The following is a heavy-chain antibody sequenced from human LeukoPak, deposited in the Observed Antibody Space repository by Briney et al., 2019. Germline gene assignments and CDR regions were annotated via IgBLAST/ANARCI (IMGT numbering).Heavy chain of an antibody. Sequence: GASVKVSCKASGYTFGTHWMHWVRQAPGQGLEWMAIINPSGDVRSYAQKFQGRVTVTRDMSTRTVYMELSDLRPEDTAVYFCARGVDNYDGSVDAFLIWGQGTPVTVSS. CDR3: ARGVDNYDGSVDAFLI. CDR1: GYTFGTHW. V-gene: IGHV1-46*01. CDR2: INPSGDVR. J-gene: IGHJ3*02. D-gene: IGHD3-22*01.